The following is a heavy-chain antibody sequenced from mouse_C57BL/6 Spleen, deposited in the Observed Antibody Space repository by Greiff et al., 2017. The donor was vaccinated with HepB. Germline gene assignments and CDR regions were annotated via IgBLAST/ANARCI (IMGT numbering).Heavy chain of an antibody. D-gene: IGHD1-1*01. CDR3: ARNGYGSSYGEFDY. J-gene: IGHJ2*01. CDR2: IYPGDGDT. Sequence: VQLQQSGAELVKPGASVKISCKASGYAFSSYWMNWVKQRPGKGLEWIGQIYPGDGDTNYNGKFKGKATLTADKSSSTAYMQLSSLTSEDSAVYFCARNGYGSSYGEFDYWGQGTTLTVSS. V-gene: IGHV1-80*01. CDR1: GYAFSSYW.